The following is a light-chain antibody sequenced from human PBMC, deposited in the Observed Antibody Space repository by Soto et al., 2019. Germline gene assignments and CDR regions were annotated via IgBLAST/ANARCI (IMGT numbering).Light chain of an antibody. Sequence: DSQMTQSPSSVSASVGDRVTITCRASQSISSWLAWYQQKPGKAPKLLIYDASSLESGVPSRFSGSGSGTEFTLTISSLQPDDFATYYCQQYNSYSWTFGQGTKVDIK. CDR1: QSISSW. CDR3: QQYNSYSWT. V-gene: IGKV1-5*01. CDR2: DAS. J-gene: IGKJ1*01.